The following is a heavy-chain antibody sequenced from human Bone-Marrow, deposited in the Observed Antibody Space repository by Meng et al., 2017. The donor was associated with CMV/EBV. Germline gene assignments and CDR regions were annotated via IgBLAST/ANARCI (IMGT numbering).Heavy chain of an antibody. CDR2: FSHRGGT. J-gene: IGHJ4*02. Sequence: SETLSLTCSVSGGSMSSSNHYWGWIRQPPGEGLEWIGTFSHRGGTYYTPSLQSRVTISAETPKNQLFLTLRSVTAADTAVYYCVRWQTGTMEQYWDQGTLDTVSS. CDR3: VRWQTGTMEQY. CDR1: GGSMSSSNHY. D-gene: IGHD1-7*01. V-gene: IGHV4-39*07.